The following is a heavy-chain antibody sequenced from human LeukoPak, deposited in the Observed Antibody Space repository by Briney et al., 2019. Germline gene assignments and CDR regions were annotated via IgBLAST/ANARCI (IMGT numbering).Heavy chain of an antibody. J-gene: IGHJ6*02. CDR1: GYTFTSYD. Sequence: ASVKVSCKASGYTFTSYDINWVRQATGQGLEWTGWMSPNSGNTGYAQKFQGRVSMTSNTSIRTAYMELSSLRSEDTAVYYCARSRPMVRGVIVYYGMDVWGQGTTVTVSS. V-gene: IGHV1-8*01. D-gene: IGHD3-10*01. CDR2: MSPNSGNT. CDR3: ARSRPMVRGVIVYYGMDV.